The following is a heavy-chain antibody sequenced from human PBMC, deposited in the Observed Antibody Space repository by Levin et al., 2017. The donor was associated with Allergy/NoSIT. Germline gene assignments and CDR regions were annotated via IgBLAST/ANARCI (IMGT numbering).Heavy chain of an antibody. CDR2: IYYSGST. CDR3: ARLSYSYGTMIVVDPPHAFDI. V-gene: IGHV4-39*01. D-gene: IGHD3-22*01. CDR1: GGSISSSSYY. J-gene: IGHJ3*02. Sequence: SETLSLTCTVSGGSISSSSYYWGWIRQPPGKGLEWIGSIYYSGSTYYNPSLKSRVTISVDTSKNPFSLKLSSVTAEDTAVYYCARLSYSYGTMIVVDPPHAFDIWGQGTMVTVSS.